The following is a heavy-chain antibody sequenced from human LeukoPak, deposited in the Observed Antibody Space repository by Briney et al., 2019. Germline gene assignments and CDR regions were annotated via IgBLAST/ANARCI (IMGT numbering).Heavy chain of an antibody. CDR2: IKQDGSEK. CDR1: GFTFSSYW. D-gene: IGHD2-8*02. V-gene: IGHV3-7*01. CDR3: ARKAVLTTYYYYYYMDV. Sequence: GGSLRLSCAASGFTFSSYWMSWVRQAPGKGLEWVANIKQDGSEKYYVDPVKGRFTISRDNAKNSLYLQMNSLRAEDTAVYYCARKAVLTTYYYYYYMDVWGKGTTVTISS. J-gene: IGHJ6*03.